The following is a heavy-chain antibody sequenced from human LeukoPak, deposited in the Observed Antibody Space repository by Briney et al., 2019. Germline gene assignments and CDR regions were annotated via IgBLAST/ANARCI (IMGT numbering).Heavy chain of an antibody. CDR3: ARTLGYCSSTSCYGADYYYYGMDV. CDR2: ISAYNGNT. J-gene: IGHJ6*02. Sequence: ASVKVSCKASGYTFTSYGISWVRQAPGQGLEWMGWISAYNGNTSYAQKLQGRVTMTTDTSTSTAYMELRSLRSDDTAVYYCARTLGYCSSTSCYGADYYYYGMDVWGQGTTVTVSS. CDR1: GYTFTSYG. V-gene: IGHV1-18*01. D-gene: IGHD2-2*01.